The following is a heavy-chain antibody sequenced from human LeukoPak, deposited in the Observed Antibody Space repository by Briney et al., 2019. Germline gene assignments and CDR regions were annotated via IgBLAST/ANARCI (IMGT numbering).Heavy chain of an antibody. D-gene: IGHD2-15*01. Sequence: PSETLSLTCTVSGGSISSYYWSWTRQPPGKGLEWIGYIYYSGSTNYNPSLKSRVTISVDTSKNQFSLKLSSVTAADTAVYYCARYCSGGSCYIDTFDYWGQGTLVTVSS. CDR1: GGSISSYY. CDR2: IYYSGST. V-gene: IGHV4-59*01. CDR3: ARYCSGGSCYIDTFDY. J-gene: IGHJ4*02.